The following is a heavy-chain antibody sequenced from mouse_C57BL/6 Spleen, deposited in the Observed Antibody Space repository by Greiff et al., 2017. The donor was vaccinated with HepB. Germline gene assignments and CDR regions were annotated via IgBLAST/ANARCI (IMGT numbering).Heavy chain of an antibody. Sequence: VKLKQSGAELARPGASVKLSCKASGYTFTSYGISWVKQRTGQGLEWIGEIYPRSGNTYYNEKFKGKATLTADKSSSTAYMELRSLTSEDSAVYFCARLGGSSFDYWGQGTTLTVSS. CDR2: IYPRSGNT. V-gene: IGHV1-81*01. J-gene: IGHJ2*01. CDR3: ARLGGSSFDY. D-gene: IGHD1-1*01. CDR1: GYTFTSYG.